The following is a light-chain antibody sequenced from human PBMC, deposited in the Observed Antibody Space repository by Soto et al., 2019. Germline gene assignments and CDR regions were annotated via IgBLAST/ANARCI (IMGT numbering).Light chain of an antibody. CDR2: DAS. J-gene: IGKJ4*01. Sequence: IVLTQSPATLSLSPGDRATLPCRASQSVSYPLAWYQQRPGKAPRLLIYDASNRANGVPARFSGFGYGTDFTLIISSIVHEDASVYYCQHRYDCPPGSTFGGGTKVEIK. V-gene: IGKV3-11*01. CDR3: QHRYDCPPGST. CDR1: QSVSYP.